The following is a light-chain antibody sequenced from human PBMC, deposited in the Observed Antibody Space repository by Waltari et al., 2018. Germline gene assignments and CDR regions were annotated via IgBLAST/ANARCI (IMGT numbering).Light chain of an antibody. CDR3: QQYYSTPWT. CDR1: RSVLYSSNNKKY. V-gene: IGKV4-1*01. CDR2: WAS. J-gene: IGKJ1*01. Sequence: DIVMTQSPDSLAVSLGERATINCRSSRSVLYSSNNKKYITWYQQKPGQPPKLLIYWASTRESGVPDRFSGSGSGTDFTLTISSLQAEDVAVYYCQQYYSTPWTF.